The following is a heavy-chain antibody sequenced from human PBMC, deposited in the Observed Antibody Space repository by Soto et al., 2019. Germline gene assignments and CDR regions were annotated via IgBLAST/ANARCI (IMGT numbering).Heavy chain of an antibody. Sequence: GGSLRLSCAASGFTFSSYAMSWVRQAPGKGLEWVSAISGSGGSAYYADSVKGRFTISRDNSKNTLYLQMNSLRAEDTAGYYCAKGRGYSGYEAFDYWGQGTLVTVSS. D-gene: IGHD5-12*01. CDR3: AKGRGYSGYEAFDY. V-gene: IGHV3-23*01. CDR2: ISGSGGSA. J-gene: IGHJ4*02. CDR1: GFTFSSYA.